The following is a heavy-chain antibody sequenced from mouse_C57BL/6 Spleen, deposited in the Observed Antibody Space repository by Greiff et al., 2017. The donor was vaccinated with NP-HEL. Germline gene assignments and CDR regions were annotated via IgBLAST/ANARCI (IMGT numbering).Heavy chain of an antibody. V-gene: IGHV1-18*01. CDR2: INPNNGGT. CDR1: GYTFTDYN. Sequence: EVQLQQSGPELVKPGASVKIPCKASGYTFTDYNMDWVKQSHGKSLEWIGDINPNNGGTIYNQKFKGKATLTVDKSSSTAYMELRSLTSEDTAGYYCARSPYGSSQGGYFDVWGTGTTVTVSS. CDR3: ARSPYGSSQGGYFDV. J-gene: IGHJ1*03. D-gene: IGHD1-1*01.